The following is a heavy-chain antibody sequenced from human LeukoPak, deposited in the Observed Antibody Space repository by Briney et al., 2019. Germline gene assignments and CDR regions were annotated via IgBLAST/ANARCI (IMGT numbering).Heavy chain of an antibody. Sequence: GESLKISCKASGYRFTSYWIGWVRQMPGKGLEWMGIIYAGDSETKYGPSFQGQVTMSVDKSIGTAYLQWSSLQASDTAMYYCARRGGDCLYTSCTFDYWGQGTLVTVSP. V-gene: IGHV5-51*01. CDR2: IYAGDSET. J-gene: IGHJ4*02. CDR3: ARRGGDCLYTSCTFDY. D-gene: IGHD2-2*01. CDR1: GYRFTSYW.